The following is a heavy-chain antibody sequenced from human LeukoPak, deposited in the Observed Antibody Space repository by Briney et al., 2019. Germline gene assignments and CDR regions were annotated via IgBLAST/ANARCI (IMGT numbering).Heavy chain of an antibody. CDR2: IEPDGSEA. J-gene: IGHJ4*02. D-gene: IGHD2-21*01. CDR1: GFTFSHYW. CDR3: ATEKNCAFDS. Sequence: GGSLRLSCAASGFTFSHYWMSWVRQAPGKGLEWVANIEPDGSEAYYVDSVKGRFTISRDNAKNSLSLQMNSLRAEDTAVYYCATEKNCAFDSWGQGTLVTVSS. V-gene: IGHV3-7*01.